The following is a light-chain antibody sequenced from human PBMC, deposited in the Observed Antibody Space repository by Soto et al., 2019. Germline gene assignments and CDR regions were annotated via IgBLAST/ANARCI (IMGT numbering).Light chain of an antibody. CDR1: QSLTAN. J-gene: IGKJ4*01. CDR2: GAS. CDR3: QQYGSSPLT. Sequence: EIVLTQSPDTLSLSPGERATLSCRASQSLTANLAWYQQKPGQAPRPLIYGASTRAAGIPDRFSGSGSGTEFNLTISRLEPGDVAVYFCQQYGSSPLTVGVGPRVQIK. V-gene: IGKV3-20*01.